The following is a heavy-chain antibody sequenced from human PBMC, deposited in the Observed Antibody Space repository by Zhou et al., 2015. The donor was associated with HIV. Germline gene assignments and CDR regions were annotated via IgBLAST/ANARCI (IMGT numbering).Heavy chain of an antibody. CDR3: ASPKYCSSTSCYGYYYMDV. CDR2: IIPIFGTA. V-gene: IGHV1-69*01. D-gene: IGHD2-2*01. J-gene: IGHJ6*03. Sequence: QVQLVQSGAEVKKPGSSVKVSCDRPLDKGLSGWEGIIPIFGTANYAQKFQGRVTITADESTSTAYMELSSLRSEDTAVYYCASPKYCSSTSCYGYYYMDVWGKGTTVTVSS.